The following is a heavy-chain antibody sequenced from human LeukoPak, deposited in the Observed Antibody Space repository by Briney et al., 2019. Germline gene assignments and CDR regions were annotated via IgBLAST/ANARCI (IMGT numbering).Heavy chain of an antibody. J-gene: IGHJ4*02. V-gene: IGHV1-8*01. Sequence: ASVKVSCKASGYTFTSYDINWVRQATGQGLEWMGWMNPNSGNTGYAQKFQGRVTMTRNTSISTAYMELSSLRSEDTAVYYCASSLDGNRDWIFFDYWGQGTLVTVSS. CDR2: MNPNSGNT. CDR3: ASSLDGNRDWIFFDY. D-gene: IGHD3-3*01. CDR1: GYTFTSYD.